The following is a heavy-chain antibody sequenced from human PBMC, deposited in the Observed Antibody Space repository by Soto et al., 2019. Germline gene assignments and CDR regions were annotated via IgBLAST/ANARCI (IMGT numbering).Heavy chain of an antibody. CDR1: GFTFSNYW. V-gene: IGHV3-74*01. CDR2: INTDGSST. J-gene: IGHJ4*02. Sequence: GGSLRLSWAASGFTFSNYWMHWVRQAPGKGLVWVSRINTDGSSTTYADSVQGRFTISRDNAKNTLSLQMNSLRAEDTAVYYCARGWPQSASGSHLAYWGQGTLVTVSS. D-gene: IGHD3-10*01. CDR3: ARGWPQSASGSHLAY.